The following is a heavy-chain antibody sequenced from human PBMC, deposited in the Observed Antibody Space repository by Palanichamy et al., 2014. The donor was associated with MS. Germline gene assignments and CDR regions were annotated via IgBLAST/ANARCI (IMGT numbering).Heavy chain of an antibody. CDR3: ARALYSSSARVDY. D-gene: IGHD6-6*01. CDR1: GFTFSSYS. CDR2: INSDGSST. J-gene: IGHJ4*02. V-gene: IGHV3-74*02. Sequence: EVQLVESGGGLVQPGGSPRLSCAASGFTFSSYSMHWVRQAPGKGLVWVSRINSDGSSTTYVDSVKGRFTISRDNAKNTLYLQMNSLRGEDTAVYYCARALYSSSARVDYWGQGTPVTVSS.